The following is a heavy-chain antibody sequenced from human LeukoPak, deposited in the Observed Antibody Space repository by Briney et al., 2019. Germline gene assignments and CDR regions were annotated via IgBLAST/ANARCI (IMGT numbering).Heavy chain of an antibody. D-gene: IGHD6-6*01. J-gene: IGHJ4*02. CDR2: ISSSSSYI. V-gene: IGHV3-21*01. CDR1: GFTFSSYS. CDR3: ARLAARGYYFDY. Sequence: GGSLRLSCAASGFTFSSYSMNWVRQAPGKGPEWVSSISSSSSYIYYADSVKGRFTISRDNAKNSLYLQMNSLRAEDTAVYYCARLAARGYYFDYWGQGTLVAVSS.